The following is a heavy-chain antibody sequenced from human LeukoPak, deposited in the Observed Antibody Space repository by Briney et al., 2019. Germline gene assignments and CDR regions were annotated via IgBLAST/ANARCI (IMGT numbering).Heavy chain of an antibody. V-gene: IGHV4-30-4*08. CDR2: IYYSGST. D-gene: IGHD3/OR15-3a*01. Sequence: PSETLSLTCTVSGGSISSGGYYWSWIRQHPGKGLEWIGYIYYSGSTYYNPSLKSRVTISVDTSKNQFSLKLSSVTAADTAVYYCARVDWPHYYYYGMDVWGQGTTVTVSS. J-gene: IGHJ6*02. CDR3: ARVDWPHYYYYGMDV. CDR1: GGSISSGGYY.